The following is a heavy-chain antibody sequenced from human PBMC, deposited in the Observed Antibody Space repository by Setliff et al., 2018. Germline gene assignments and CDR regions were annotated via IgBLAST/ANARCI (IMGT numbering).Heavy chain of an antibody. V-gene: IGHV4-39*01. CDR1: NGSISSGNYF. Sequence: SETLSLTCTVSNGSISSGNYFWGWIRQPPGKGLEWMGSTFYTGSTYYSPSLKSRVTLSIDTSKNQFSLNLNSVTAADTAVYYCARQPYSTTYYYYYYYMDVWGKGTTVTVSS. J-gene: IGHJ6*03. CDR2: TFYTGST. CDR3: ARQPYSTTYYYYYYYMDV. D-gene: IGHD6-13*01.